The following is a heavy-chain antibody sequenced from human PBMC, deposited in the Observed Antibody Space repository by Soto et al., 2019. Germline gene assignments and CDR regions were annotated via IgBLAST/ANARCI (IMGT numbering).Heavy chain of an antibody. J-gene: IGHJ4*02. CDR1: GGTFTDYA. CDR3: AKDVGFQQHLFVFDL. Sequence: SVKVSCKASGGTFTDYAFSWVRQAPGQGLEWMGGIIPIFRSSNFAQKFQGRLAIFADASAGTAYMELSSLRSDDTAIYYCAKDVGFQQHLFVFDLWGQGTLVTVSS. D-gene: IGHD3-10*02. V-gene: IGHV1-69*13. CDR2: IIPIFRSS.